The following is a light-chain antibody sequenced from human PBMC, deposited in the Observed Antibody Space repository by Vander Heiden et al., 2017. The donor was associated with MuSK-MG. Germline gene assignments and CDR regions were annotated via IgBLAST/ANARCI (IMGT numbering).Light chain of an antibody. Sequence: EIVLTQSPGTLSLSPGERATLSCRASQSVTSSYLHWYQQKPGRAPRLLIFGASSRAIGIPERFSGSGSGTDFTLISNRLEPEDFAVYFWHHDGSTATFGQGTKVEIK. V-gene: IGKV3-20*01. CDR3: HHDGSTAT. CDR1: QSVTSSY. CDR2: GAS. J-gene: IGKJ1*01.